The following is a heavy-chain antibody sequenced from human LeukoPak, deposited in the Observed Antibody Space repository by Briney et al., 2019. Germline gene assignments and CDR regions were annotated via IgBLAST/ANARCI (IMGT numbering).Heavy chain of an antibody. J-gene: IGHJ4*02. V-gene: IGHV1-69*06. CDR2: IIPIFGTA. CDR3: ARGGRYCSGGSCYHYFDY. CDR1: GGTFSSYA. Sequence: ASVKVSCKASGGTFSSYAISWVRQAPGQGLEWMGGIIPIFGTANYAQKFQGRVTITADKSTSTAYMELRSLRSDDTAVYYCARGGRYCSGGSCYHYFDYWGQGTLVTVSS. D-gene: IGHD2-15*01.